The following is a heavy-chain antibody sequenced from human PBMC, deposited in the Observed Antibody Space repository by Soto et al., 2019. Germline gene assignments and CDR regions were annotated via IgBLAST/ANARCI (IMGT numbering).Heavy chain of an antibody. CDR2: MYNSVST. V-gene: IGHV4-31*01. CDR3: SREPQY. Sequence: QVQLQESGPVLVKPPQTLSLTCTVSGGSISSGGYYWCLIRQYPGKGLEWIGYMYNSVSTYYNPPLKCLGTISLDKSKNQYSLKQSSVSCADTAVYYCSREPQYWGQGTLVTVSS. CDR1: GGSISSGGYY. J-gene: IGHJ4*02.